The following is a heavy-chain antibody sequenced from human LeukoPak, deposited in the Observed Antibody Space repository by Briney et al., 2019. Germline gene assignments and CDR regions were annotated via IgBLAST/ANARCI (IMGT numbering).Heavy chain of an antibody. CDR1: GGSISSYY. Sequence: SETLSLTCTVSGGSISSYYWSWIRQPAGKALEWIGRIYTSGSTNYNPSLKTRVTMSVDTSKNEFSLKLSSVTAADTAVYYCARGITYYDILTRRAPSYYMDVWGKGTTVTVSS. J-gene: IGHJ6*03. CDR3: ARGITYYDILTRRAPSYYMDV. CDR2: IYTSGST. D-gene: IGHD3-9*01. V-gene: IGHV4-4*07.